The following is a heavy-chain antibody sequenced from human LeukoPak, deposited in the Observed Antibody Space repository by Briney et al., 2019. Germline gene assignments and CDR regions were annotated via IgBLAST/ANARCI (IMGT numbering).Heavy chain of an antibody. CDR1: GGSISSGDYY. V-gene: IGHV4-30-4*01. CDR3: ARAEARFLEWLPRPDY. J-gene: IGHJ4*02. D-gene: IGHD3-3*01. Sequence: SETLSLTCTVSGGSISSGDYYWSWLRQPPGKGLEWIGYIYYSGSTYYNPSLKSRVTISVDTSKNQFSLKLSSVTAADTAVYYCARAEARFLEWLPRPDYWGQGTLVTVSS. CDR2: IYYSGST.